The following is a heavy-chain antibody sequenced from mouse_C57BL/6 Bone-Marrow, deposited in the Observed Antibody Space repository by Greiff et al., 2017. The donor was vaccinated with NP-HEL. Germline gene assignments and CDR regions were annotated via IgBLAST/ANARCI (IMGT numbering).Heavy chain of an antibody. V-gene: IGHV2-5*01. J-gene: IGHJ3*01. D-gene: IGHD4-1*01. CDR1: GFSLTSYG. CDR3: AQGELWDGFAY. Sequence: VQLQQSGPGLVQPSQSLSITCTVSGFSLTSYGVHWVRQSPGKGLEWLGVLWSGGSTDYNAAFMSRLSITKDNSKCQVFFKMNSLQADDTAIYNCAQGELWDGFAYWGQGTLVTVSA. CDR2: LWSGGST.